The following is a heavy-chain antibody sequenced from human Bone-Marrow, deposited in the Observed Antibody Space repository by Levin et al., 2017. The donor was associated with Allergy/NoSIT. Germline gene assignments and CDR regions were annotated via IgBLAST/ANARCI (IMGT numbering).Heavy chain of an antibody. CDR3: ARRDVTAYHDY. D-gene: IGHD5-24*01. J-gene: IGHJ4*02. Sequence: GGSLRLSCVASGFTFSSYAMRWVRQAPGKGLEWVSAISGSAGTTYYADSVKGRFTVSRDNSKNTVFLQMNSLRAEDTAVYFCARRDVTAYHDYWGQGTLVTVSS. CDR2: ISGSAGTT. CDR1: GFTFSSYA. V-gene: IGHV3-23*01.